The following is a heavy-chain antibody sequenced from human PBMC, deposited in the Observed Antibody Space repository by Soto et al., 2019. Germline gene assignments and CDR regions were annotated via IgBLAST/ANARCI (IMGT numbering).Heavy chain of an antibody. J-gene: IGHJ1*01. V-gene: IGHV3-53*04. Sequence: GGSLRLSCALSGFSLNSNYMSWVRQAPGKGLEWVSVISTADDTYYAGSVKGRFTISRHNSNNTLFLQMSSLTPEDTAVYYCVRSSCSGISCYSWGQGTLVTVSS. CDR3: VRSSCSGISCYS. CDR1: GFSLNSNY. D-gene: IGHD2-15*01. CDR2: ISTADDT.